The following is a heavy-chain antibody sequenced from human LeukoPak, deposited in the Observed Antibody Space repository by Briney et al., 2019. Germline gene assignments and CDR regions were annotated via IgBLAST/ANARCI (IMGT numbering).Heavy chain of an antibody. CDR1: RYTFTSYA. V-gene: IGHV1-3*01. J-gene: IGHJ4*02. CDR3: ASSTILTGFLYYFDY. CDR2: INADNGNT. Sequence: GASVKVSRKSSRYTFTSYAMHWVRQAPGQRREWMGWINADNGNTKYSQKFQGRVTITSHTSASTAYMGLSSLRSEDTAVYYCASSTILTGFLYYFDYWGQGTLVTVSS. D-gene: IGHD3-9*01.